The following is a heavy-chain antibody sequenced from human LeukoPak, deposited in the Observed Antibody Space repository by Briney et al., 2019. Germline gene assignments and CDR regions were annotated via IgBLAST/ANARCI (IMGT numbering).Heavy chain of an antibody. CDR3: AASVRIQDWYFDL. Sequence: GASVKVSCKASGYIFTDYYMHCVRQAPGQELGWMGRINPNSGGTNYAQKFQGRVTMTRDTSISTAYTELSSLRSEDTATYYCAASVRIQDWYFDLWGRGTLVTVSS. D-gene: IGHD3-10*02. CDR2: INPNSGGT. V-gene: IGHV1/OR15-1*01. J-gene: IGHJ2*01. CDR1: GYIFTDYY.